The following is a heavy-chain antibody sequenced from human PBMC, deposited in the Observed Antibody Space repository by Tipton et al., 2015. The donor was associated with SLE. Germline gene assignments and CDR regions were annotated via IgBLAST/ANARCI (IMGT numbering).Heavy chain of an antibody. CDR3: ASPRGDYGDYGMDV. CDR1: GFTFSNYG. CDR2: IWYDGSKK. D-gene: IGHD4-17*01. V-gene: IGHV3-33*01. Sequence: SLRLSCVASGFTFSNYGMHWVRQAPGKGLEWVAIIWYDGSKKYYADSVKGRFTISRDNSKNTLYLQMNTLRPEDTAVYYCASPRGDYGDYGMDVWGQGTTVTVSS. J-gene: IGHJ6*02.